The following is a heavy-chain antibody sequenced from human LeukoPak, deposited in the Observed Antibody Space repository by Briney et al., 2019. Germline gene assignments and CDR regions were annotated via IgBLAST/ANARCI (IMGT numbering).Heavy chain of an antibody. J-gene: IGHJ2*01. CDR1: GGSISGYF. Sequence: SETLSLTCTVSGGSISGYFCSWIRQPPGKGLEWIGSIYYSGSANYDPSLKSRVTISVDTSKNQVSLKLTSVTAADTAVYYCATRPKFMSTYFDLWGRGTLVTVSS. CDR2: IYYSGSA. CDR3: ATRPKFMSTYFDL. V-gene: IGHV4-59*01. D-gene: IGHD5/OR15-5a*01.